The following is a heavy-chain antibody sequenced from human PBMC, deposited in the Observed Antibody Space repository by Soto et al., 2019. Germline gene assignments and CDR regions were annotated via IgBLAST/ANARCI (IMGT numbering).Heavy chain of an antibody. CDR3: ATSAYSTSGDYFDY. CDR2: ISYDGSDK. Sequence: QVNLVESGGGVVQPGRSLRLSCAASGFTFRNYALHWVRQAPGKGLEWVAVISYDGSDKNYAASVQGRFTISRDDSKKTLYLQMNSLRAEDTAVYSCATSAYSTSGDYFDYWGQGTLVTVSS. D-gene: IGHD5-18*01. CDR1: GFTFRNYA. V-gene: IGHV3-30-3*01. J-gene: IGHJ4*02.